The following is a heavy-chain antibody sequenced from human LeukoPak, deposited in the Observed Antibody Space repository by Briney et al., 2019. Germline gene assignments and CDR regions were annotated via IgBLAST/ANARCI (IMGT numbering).Heavy chain of an antibody. J-gene: IGHJ6*02. D-gene: IGHD1-1*01. CDR2: INHSGST. CDR1: GGSFSGYY. Sequence: SETLSLTCAVYGGSFSGYYWSWIRQPPGKGLEWIGEINHSGSTNYNPSLKSRVTISVDTSKNQFSLKLSSVTAADTAVYYCARGRGWNDGSRVKRLYGMDVWGQGTTVTVSS. CDR3: ARGRGWNDGSRVKRLYGMDV. V-gene: IGHV4-34*01.